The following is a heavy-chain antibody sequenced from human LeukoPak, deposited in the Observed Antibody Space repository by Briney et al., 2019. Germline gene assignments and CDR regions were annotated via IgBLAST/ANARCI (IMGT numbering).Heavy chain of an antibody. Sequence: SETLSLTCAVYGGSFSGYYWSWIRQPPGKGLEWIGEINHSGSTNYNPSLKSRVTISVDTSKNQFSLKLSSVTAADTAVYYCARAPDDGDHPNIDYWGQGTLVTVSS. CDR2: INHSGST. D-gene: IGHD4-17*01. V-gene: IGHV4-34*01. CDR3: ARAPDDGDHPNIDY. J-gene: IGHJ4*02. CDR1: GGSFSGYY.